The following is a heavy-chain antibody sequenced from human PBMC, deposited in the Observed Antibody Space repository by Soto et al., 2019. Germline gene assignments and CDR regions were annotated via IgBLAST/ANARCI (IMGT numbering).Heavy chain of an antibody. CDR1: GFTFSSYA. J-gene: IGHJ5*02. V-gene: IGHV3-30-3*01. Sequence: SLRLSCAASGFTFSSYAMHWVRQAPGKGLEWVAVISYDGSNKYYADSVKGRFTISRDNSKNTLYLQMNSLRAEDTAVYYCARRGIAAAGSPSWFDPWGQGTLVTVSS. CDR3: ARRGIAAAGSPSWFDP. D-gene: IGHD6-13*01. CDR2: ISYDGSNK.